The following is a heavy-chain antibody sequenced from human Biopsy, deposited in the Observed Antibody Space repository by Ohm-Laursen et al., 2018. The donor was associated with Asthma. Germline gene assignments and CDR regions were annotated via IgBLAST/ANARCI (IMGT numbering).Heavy chain of an antibody. Sequence: SVKVSCKSLGGTFNTYVIGWVRQAPGQGLEWMGGINPVFGTTTYPQKFQDRVTITADDSASTVYMELSSLRSEDTAVYYCARKAGSCISRTCYSLDFWGQGTLVTVSS. D-gene: IGHD2-2*01. CDR2: INPVFGTT. V-gene: IGHV1-69*13. J-gene: IGHJ4*02. CDR1: GGTFNTYV. CDR3: ARKAGSCISRTCYSLDF.